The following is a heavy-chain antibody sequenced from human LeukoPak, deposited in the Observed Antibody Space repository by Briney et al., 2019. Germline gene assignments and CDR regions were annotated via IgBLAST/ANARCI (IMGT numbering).Heavy chain of an antibody. J-gene: IGHJ4*02. CDR2: IKQDGSEK. CDR1: GLTFSSYW. D-gene: IGHD6-19*01. V-gene: IGHV3-7*01. CDR3: ASLIAVAWPFDY. Sequence: GGSLRLSCAASGLTFSSYWMSWVRQAPGKGLEWVANIKQDGSEKYYVDSVKGRFTISRDNAKNSLYLQMNSLRAEDTAVYYCASLIAVAWPFDYWGQGTLVTVSS.